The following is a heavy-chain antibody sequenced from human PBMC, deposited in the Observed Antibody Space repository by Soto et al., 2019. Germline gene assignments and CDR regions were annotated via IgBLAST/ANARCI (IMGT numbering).Heavy chain of an antibody. CDR3: ERSVFP. Sequence: QVQLQESGPGLVKPSQTLSLTCTVSGGSISSGGYYCSWIRQHPGKGLEWIGYIYYIGSTYYNPSLKSRVNISIDTSKNQFSLKLTSVTAAATAVYYCERSVFPWGQGTLVTVSS. CDR1: GGSISSGGYY. V-gene: IGHV4-31*03. CDR2: IYYIGST. J-gene: IGHJ5*02.